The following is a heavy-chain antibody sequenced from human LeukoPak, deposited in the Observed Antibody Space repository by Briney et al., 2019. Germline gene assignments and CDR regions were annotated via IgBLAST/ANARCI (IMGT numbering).Heavy chain of an antibody. J-gene: IGHJ6*04. CDR3: AELGITMIGGV. CDR1: GFTLTNAW. CDR2: INQYGSEK. Sequence: GGSLRLSCAASGFTLTNAWMNWVRQAPGKGLEWVANINQYGSEKYYGDSVKGRFTISRDNAKNSLYLQMNSLRAEDTAVYYCAELGITMIGGVWGKGTTVTISS. D-gene: IGHD3-10*02. V-gene: IGHV3-7*01.